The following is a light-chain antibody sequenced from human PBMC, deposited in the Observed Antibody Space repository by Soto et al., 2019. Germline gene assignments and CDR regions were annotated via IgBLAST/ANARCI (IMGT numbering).Light chain of an antibody. Sequence: DIQLTQSPSFLSASVGDRVTITCQASQGISTYLAWYQQKPGKAPNLLIYGASTLQTGVPSRFSGSGSGTDFTLTISSLQLEDFATYYCQLLNTSPPLTFGGGTKLEI. CDR1: QGISTY. CDR2: GAS. J-gene: IGKJ4*01. V-gene: IGKV1-9*01. CDR3: QLLNTSPPLT.